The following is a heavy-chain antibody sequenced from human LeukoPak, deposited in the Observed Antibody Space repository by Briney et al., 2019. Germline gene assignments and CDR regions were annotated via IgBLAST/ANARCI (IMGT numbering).Heavy chain of an antibody. D-gene: IGHD2-2*01. CDR2: FDPEDGET. CDR3: ATDPGETVPAAKGPRGDYCYGMDV. CDR1: GYTLTELS. J-gene: IGHJ6*02. Sequence: ASVKVSCKVSGYTLTELSMHWVRQAPGKGLEWMGGFDPEDGETIYAQKFQGRVTMTEDTSTDTTYMELNSLRSDDTAVYYCATDPGETVPAAKGPRGDYCYGMDVWGQGTTVTVSS. V-gene: IGHV1-24*01.